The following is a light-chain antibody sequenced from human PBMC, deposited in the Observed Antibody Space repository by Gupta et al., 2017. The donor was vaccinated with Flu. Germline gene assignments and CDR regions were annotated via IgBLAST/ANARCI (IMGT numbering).Light chain of an antibody. CDR1: QSISSD. CDR3: QQSYRTSLM. Sequence: DIQMTQSPSSLSASVGDRVTITCRASQSISSDLNWYQQKPGKAPKRLINAAASLQSGGPSRCSGSGSGTEYTPTISSLQPEDVATDYCQQSYRTSLMFGRGTKVEI. CDR2: AAA. V-gene: IGKV1-39*01. J-gene: IGKJ1*01.